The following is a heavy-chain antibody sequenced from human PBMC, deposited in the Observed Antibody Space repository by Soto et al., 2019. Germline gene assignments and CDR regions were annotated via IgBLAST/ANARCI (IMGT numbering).Heavy chain of an antibody. CDR3: ARGNHRWLQLWYFDL. CDR2: IIPIFGTV. Sequence: QVQLVQSGAEVKKPGSSVKVSCKASGGTFSNYPISWVRQAPGQGLEWMGGIIPIFGTVNYAQKFQGRVTITADESTSTAHMELRSLRSEDTAVYYCARGNHRWLQLWYFDLWGRGTLVTVSS. D-gene: IGHD5-12*01. J-gene: IGHJ2*01. CDR1: GGTFSNYP. V-gene: IGHV1-69*12.